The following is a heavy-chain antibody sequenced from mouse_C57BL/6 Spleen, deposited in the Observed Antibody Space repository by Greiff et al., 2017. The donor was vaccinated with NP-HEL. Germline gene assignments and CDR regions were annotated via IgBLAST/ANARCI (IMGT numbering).Heavy chain of an antibody. CDR3: ARRGNPYYFDY. J-gene: IGHJ2*01. Sequence: QVQLQQPGAELVKPGASVKLSCKASGYTFTSYWMQWVKQRPGQGLEWIGEIDPSDSYTNYNQKFKGKATLTVDTSSSTAYMQLSSLTSEDSAVYYCARRGNPYYFDYWGQDTTLTVSS. V-gene: IGHV1-50*01. D-gene: IGHD6-1*01. CDR1: GYTFTSYW. CDR2: IDPSDSYT.